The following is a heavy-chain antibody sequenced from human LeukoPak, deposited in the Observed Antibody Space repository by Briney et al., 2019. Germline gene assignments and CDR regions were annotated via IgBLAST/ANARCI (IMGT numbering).Heavy chain of an antibody. V-gene: IGHV1-18*01. Sequence: ASVKVSCKASGYTFTSYGISWVRQAPGQGLEWMGWISAYNGNTNYAQKLQGRITMTTDKPTSTASVELRSLRSDATAVYYCARHEGRSPINWFDPWGQGTLVTVSS. CDR1: GYTFTSYG. J-gene: IGHJ5*02. CDR3: ARHEGRSPINWFDP. D-gene: IGHD3-10*01. CDR2: ISAYNGNT.